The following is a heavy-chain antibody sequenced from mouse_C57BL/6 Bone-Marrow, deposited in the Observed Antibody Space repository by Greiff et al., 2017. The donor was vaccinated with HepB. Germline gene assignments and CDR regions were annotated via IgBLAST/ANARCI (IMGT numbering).Heavy chain of an antibody. CDR2: IDPNSGGT. Sequence: QVQLQQPGAELVKPGASVKLSCKASGYTFTSYWMHWVKQRPGRGLEWIGRIDPNSGGTKYNEKFKSKATLTVDKSSSPAYLQLSSLTFEDSAVYDCASITTGFDYWGQGTTLTVSS. J-gene: IGHJ2*01. D-gene: IGHD1-1*01. V-gene: IGHV1-72*01. CDR1: GYTFTSYW. CDR3: ASITTGFDY.